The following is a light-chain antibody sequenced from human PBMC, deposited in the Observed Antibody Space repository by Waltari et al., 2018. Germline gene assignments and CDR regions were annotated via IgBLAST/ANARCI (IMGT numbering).Light chain of an antibody. V-gene: IGKV3-15*01. Sequence: ETVMTQSPATLSVSPGERATLSCGASQSVYSDLAWYQQKPGQAPRLLIFGASTRATGIPARFSGSGSGTEFTLTISSLQSEDSAVYYCQYISWPRTFGQGTKLEI. CDR2: GAS. J-gene: IGKJ2*01. CDR1: QSVYSD. CDR3: QYISWPRT.